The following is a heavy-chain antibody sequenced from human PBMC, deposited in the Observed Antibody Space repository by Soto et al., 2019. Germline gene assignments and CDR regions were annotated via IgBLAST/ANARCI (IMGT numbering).Heavy chain of an antibody. CDR3: ARDREPDGIWTFYS. CDR1: GFTLAKYT. Sequence: PGGSLRLSCAASGFTLAKYTMGWVRQAPGKGLEWVAESYSTGGTEYADSVKGRFSISRDNSKNMLFLQMNSLRVEDTALYYCARDREPDGIWTFYSWGQGTLVTVSS. D-gene: IGHD3-9*01. V-gene: IGHV3-23*01. CDR2: SYSTGGT. J-gene: IGHJ4*02.